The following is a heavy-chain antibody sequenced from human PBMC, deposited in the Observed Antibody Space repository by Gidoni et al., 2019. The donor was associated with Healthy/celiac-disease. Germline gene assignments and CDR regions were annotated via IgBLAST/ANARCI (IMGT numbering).Heavy chain of an antibody. D-gene: IGHD3-10*01. CDR2: IIPIFGTA. CDR3: ASGFFPMVRGVPYYYYGMDV. CDR1: GGTFSSYA. J-gene: IGHJ6*02. V-gene: IGHV1-69*01. Sequence: QVQLVQSGAEVKTPGSSVKVSCKASGGTFSSYAISWVRQAPGQGLEWMGGIIPIFGTANYAQKFQGRVTITADESTSTAYMELSSLRSEDTAVYYCASGFFPMVRGVPYYYYGMDVWGQGTTVTVSS.